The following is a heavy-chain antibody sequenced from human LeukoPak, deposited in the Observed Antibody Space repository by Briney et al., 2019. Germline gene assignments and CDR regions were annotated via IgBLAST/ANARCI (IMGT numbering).Heavy chain of an antibody. D-gene: IGHD3-3*01. V-gene: IGHV4-30-2*01. CDR2: IYHSGST. CDR1: GGSISSGGYS. Sequence: PSQTLSLTCAVSGGSISSGGYSWSWIRQPPGKGLEWIGYIYHSGSTYYNPSLKSRVTISVDTSKNQFSLKLSSVTAADTAVYYCARARYYDFWSGYYTGGYYYYGTDVWGQGTTVTVSS. J-gene: IGHJ6*02. CDR3: ARARYYDFWSGYYTGGYYYYGTDV.